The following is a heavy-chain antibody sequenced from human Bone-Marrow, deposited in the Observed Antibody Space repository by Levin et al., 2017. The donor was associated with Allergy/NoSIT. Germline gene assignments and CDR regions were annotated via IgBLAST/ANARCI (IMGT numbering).Heavy chain of an antibody. CDR3: AREVDIVVVVAALDY. CDR2: IWYDGSNK. V-gene: IGHV3-33*01. D-gene: IGHD2-15*01. J-gene: IGHJ4*02. CDR1: GFTFSSYG. Sequence: GESLKISCAASGFTFSSYGMHWVRQAPGKGLEWVAVIWYDGSNKYYADSVKGRFTISRDNSKNTLYLQMNSLRAEDTAVYYCAREVDIVVVVAALDYWGQGTLVTVSS.